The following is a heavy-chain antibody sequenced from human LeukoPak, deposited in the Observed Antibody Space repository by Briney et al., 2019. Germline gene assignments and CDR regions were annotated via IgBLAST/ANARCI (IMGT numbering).Heavy chain of an antibody. D-gene: IGHD5-12*01. CDR3: ARGSWWLQSVDS. CDR2: IYYTGST. CDR1: GGAIGGGSYY. V-gene: IGHV4-39*07. J-gene: IGHJ4*02. Sequence: SETLSLTCSVSGGAIGGGSYYWGWVRQPPGKGLQRIGTIYYTGSTSYNPSLKSRVTMSVDMSKNQFSLKLSSVTAADTAVYYCARGSWWLQSVDSWGQGTLVTVSS.